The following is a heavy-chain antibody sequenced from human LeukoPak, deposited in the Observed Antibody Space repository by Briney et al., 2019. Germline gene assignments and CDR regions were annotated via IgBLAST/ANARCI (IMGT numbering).Heavy chain of an antibody. CDR2: IIPIFGTA. V-gene: IGHV1-69*13. Sequence: GASVKVSCKASGGTFSSYAISWVRQAPGHGLEWMGGIIPIFGTANYAQKFQGRVTITADESTSTAYMELSSLRSEDTAVYYCARGRGGYDILTGLDYWGQGTLVTVSS. CDR1: GGTFSSYA. J-gene: IGHJ4*02. D-gene: IGHD3-9*01. CDR3: ARGRGGYDILTGLDY.